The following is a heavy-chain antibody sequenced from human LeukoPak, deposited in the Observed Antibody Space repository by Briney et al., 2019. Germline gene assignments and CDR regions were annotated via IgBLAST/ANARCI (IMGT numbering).Heavy chain of an antibody. CDR1: GYTFTGYY. J-gene: IGHJ5*02. Sequence: ASVKVSCKASGYTFTGYYMHWVRQAAGQGLEWMGWINPNSGGTNYAQKFQGRVTMTRDTSISTAYMELRRLRSDDTAVYYCARAVPPGIAVARWFDPWGQGTLVTVSS. D-gene: IGHD6-19*01. CDR3: ARAVPPGIAVARWFDP. CDR2: INPNSGGT. V-gene: IGHV1-2*02.